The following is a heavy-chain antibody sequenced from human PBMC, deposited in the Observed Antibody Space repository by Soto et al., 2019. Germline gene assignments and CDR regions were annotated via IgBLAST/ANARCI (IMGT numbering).Heavy chain of an antibody. D-gene: IGHD6-6*01. CDR2: IIPIFGAP. J-gene: IGHJ6*02. V-gene: IGHV1-69*13. CDR3: ARDGSRSSTYYNYGMDV. Sequence: SVKVSCKASGGTFSTYAISWVRQAPGQGLEWMGGIIPIFGAPNYARKFQGRVTIIADESSTTTYMELRSLRSEDTAVYYCARDGSRSSTYYNYGMDVWRQGTTVTVSS. CDR1: GGTFSTYA.